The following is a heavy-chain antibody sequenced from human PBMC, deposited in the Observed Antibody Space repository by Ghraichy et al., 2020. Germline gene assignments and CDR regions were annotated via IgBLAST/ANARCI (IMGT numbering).Heavy chain of an antibody. Sequence: GGSLRLSCAASGFTFSSYWMHWVRQAPGKGLVWVSRINSDGSSTNYADSVKGRFTISRDNAKNTLYLQMNSLRAEDTAVYYCASEGDGYNFAYYYGMDVWGQWTTVTVSS. V-gene: IGHV3-74*01. CDR2: INSDGSST. D-gene: IGHD5-24*01. CDR1: GFTFSSYW. CDR3: ASEGDGYNFAYYYGMDV. J-gene: IGHJ6*02.